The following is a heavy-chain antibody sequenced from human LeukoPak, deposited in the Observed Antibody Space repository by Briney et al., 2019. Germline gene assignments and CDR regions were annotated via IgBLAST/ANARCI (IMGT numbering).Heavy chain of an antibody. CDR3: ARGYSSGWYEGHFDY. J-gene: IGHJ4*02. CDR1: GGTFSSYA. Sequence: GASVKVSCKASGGTFSSYAISWVRQAPGQGLEWMGGIIPIFGTANYGQKFQGRVTITADKSTSTAYMELSSLRSEDAAVYYCARGYSSGWYEGHFDYWGQGTLVTVSS. V-gene: IGHV1-69*06. CDR2: IIPIFGTA. D-gene: IGHD6-19*01.